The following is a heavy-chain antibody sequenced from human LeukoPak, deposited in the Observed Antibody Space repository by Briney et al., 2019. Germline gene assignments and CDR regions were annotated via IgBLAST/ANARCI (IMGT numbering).Heavy chain of an antibody. CDR2: RWYDGSNK. CDR3: AKAPRAAAGTYNGMDV. CDR1: GFTFSSYG. Sequence: PGGSLRLSCAASGFTFSSYGMHWVRQAPGKGLEWVAVRWYDGSNKYYADSVKGRFTISRDNSKNTLYLQMNSLRAEDTAVYYCAKAPRAAAGTYNGMDVWGQGATVTVSS. V-gene: IGHV3-33*06. D-gene: IGHD6-13*01. J-gene: IGHJ6*02.